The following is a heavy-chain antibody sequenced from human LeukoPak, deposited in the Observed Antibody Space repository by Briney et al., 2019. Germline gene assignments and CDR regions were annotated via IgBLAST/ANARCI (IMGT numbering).Heavy chain of an antibody. V-gene: IGHV3-53*05. D-gene: IGHD4-17*01. CDR2: IYSGGST. CDR3: AKDSVTYGDYARHYYYGMDV. CDR1: GFTVSSNY. Sequence: GGSLRLSCAASGFTVSSNYMSWVRQAPGKGLEWVSVIYSGGSTYYADSVKGRFTISRDNSKNTLYLQMNSLRAEDTAVYYCAKDSVTYGDYARHYYYGMDVWGQGTTVTVSS. J-gene: IGHJ6*02.